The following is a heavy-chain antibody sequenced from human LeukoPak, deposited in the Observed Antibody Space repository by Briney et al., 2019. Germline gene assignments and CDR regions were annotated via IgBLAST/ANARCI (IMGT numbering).Heavy chain of an antibody. J-gene: IGHJ4*02. CDR3: ARASTENYYGSGSYIMFDY. CDR1: GYTFTSYD. D-gene: IGHD3-10*01. Sequence: ASVKVSCKASGYTFTSYDINWVRQATGQGLEWMGWMNPNSGNTGYAQKFQGRVTMTRNTSISTAYMELSSLRSEDTAVYYCARASTENYYGSGSYIMFDYWGQGTLVTASS. V-gene: IGHV1-8*01. CDR2: MNPNSGNT.